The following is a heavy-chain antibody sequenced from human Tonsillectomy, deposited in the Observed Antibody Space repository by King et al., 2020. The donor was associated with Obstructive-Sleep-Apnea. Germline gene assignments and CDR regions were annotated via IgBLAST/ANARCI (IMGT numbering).Heavy chain of an antibody. Sequence: VQLVESGGGVVQPGRSLRLSCAASGFTFSNFGMSWVRQAPGKGLEWVAVISYNGSNIYYADPVKGRFTISRDNSRNTRYLHMNSLRAEDTAVYYCAKDLAYGSGGYDGDYWGQGSRVTVSS. CDR1: GFTFSNFG. J-gene: IGHJ4*02. V-gene: IGHV3-30*18. CDR3: AKDLAYGSGGYDGDY. CDR2: ISYNGSNI. D-gene: IGHD6-25*01.